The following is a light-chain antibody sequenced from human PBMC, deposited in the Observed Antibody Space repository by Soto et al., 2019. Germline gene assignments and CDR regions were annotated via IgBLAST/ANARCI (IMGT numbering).Light chain of an antibody. CDR2: DVS. V-gene: IGLV2-14*01. CDR1: SSDVGGYNY. CDR3: SSYTSSSTGV. J-gene: IGLJ2*01. Sequence: QSAVTQPASVSGSPGRSITISCTGTSSDVGGYNYVSWYQQHPGKAPKLMIYDVSNRPSGVSNRFSGSKSGNTASLTISGLQAEDEADYYCSSYTSSSTGVFGGGTKLTVL.